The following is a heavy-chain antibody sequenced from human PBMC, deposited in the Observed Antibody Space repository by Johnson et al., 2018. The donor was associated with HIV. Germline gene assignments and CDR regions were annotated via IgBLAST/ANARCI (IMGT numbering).Heavy chain of an antibody. J-gene: IGHJ3*02. V-gene: IGHV3-13*01. D-gene: IGHD3-22*01. CDR2: IGTAGDT. Sequence: VQLVESGGGLVQPGGSLRLSCAASGFTFSSYDMHWVRQATGKGLEWVSAIGTAGDTYYPGSVKGRFTISRENAKNSLYLQMNSLRVEDTAVYYCARDASMFRLDSSGYANSFSIWGQGTLVTVSA. CDR1: GFTFSSYD. CDR3: ARDASMFRLDSSGYANSFSI.